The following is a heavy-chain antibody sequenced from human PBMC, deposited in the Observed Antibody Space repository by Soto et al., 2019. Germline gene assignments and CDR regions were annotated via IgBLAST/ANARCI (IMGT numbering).Heavy chain of an antibody. J-gene: IGHJ6*02. V-gene: IGHV3-74*01. CDR2: INSDGTIS. D-gene: IGHD2-15*01. Sequence: GGSLRLSCAASGLTFDTYWMNWVRQAPGKGPEWLTGINSDGTISSYADYVKGRFTISRDNARNTLSLQMNSLRADDTAVYYCARLSRDHSAFFSYGMDAWGQGTTVTVSS. CDR1: GLTFDTYW. CDR3: ARLSRDHSAFFSYGMDA.